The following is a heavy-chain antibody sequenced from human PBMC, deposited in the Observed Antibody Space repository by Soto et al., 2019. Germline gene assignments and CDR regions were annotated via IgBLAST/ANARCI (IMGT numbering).Heavy chain of an antibody. Sequence: QVQLVQSGAEVKKPGSSVKVSCKASGGTFSSYAISWVRQAPGQGLEWMGGIIPISETTNYAQKFQGRVTITADESKSTAYMELNSLRSEDTAVYYCARSEGSSTSLEIYYYYYYGMDVWGQGTTVTVSS. CDR3: ARSEGSSTSLEIYYYYYYGMDV. D-gene: IGHD2-2*01. CDR1: GGTFSSYA. V-gene: IGHV1-69*01. CDR2: IIPISETT. J-gene: IGHJ6*02.